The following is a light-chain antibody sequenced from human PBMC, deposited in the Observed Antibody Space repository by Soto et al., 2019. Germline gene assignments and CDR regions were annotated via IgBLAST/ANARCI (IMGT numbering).Light chain of an antibody. V-gene: IGKV1-5*01. J-gene: IGKJ5*01. Sequence: DIQMTQSXSTLSASXGERVXXTCXASQSISSWLAWYQQKPGMAPKLLIYDASTWDSGVPSGFSCSGSGTEFTLIITSLQPDDFATYYCQQYNSYSLITFGQGTRLE. CDR3: QQYNSYSLIT. CDR2: DAS. CDR1: QSISSW.